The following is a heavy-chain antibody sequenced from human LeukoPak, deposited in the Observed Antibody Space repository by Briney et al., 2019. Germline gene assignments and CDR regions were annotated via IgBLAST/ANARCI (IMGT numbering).Heavy chain of an antibody. CDR2: IYYSGST. Sequence: SETLSLTCTVSGGSISSSSYYWGWIRQPPGKGLEWIGSIYYSGSTYYNPSLKSRVTISVDTSKNQFSLKLSSVTAADTAVYYCARDLPPLDYWGQGTLVTVSS. J-gene: IGHJ4*02. CDR1: GGSISSSSYY. V-gene: IGHV4-39*07. CDR3: ARDLPPLDY.